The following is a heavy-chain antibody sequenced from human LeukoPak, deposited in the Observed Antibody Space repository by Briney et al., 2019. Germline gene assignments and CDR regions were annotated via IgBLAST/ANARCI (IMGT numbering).Heavy chain of an antibody. V-gene: IGHV4-31*03. CDR1: GGSISSVGYY. Sequence: SETLSLTCTVSGGSISSVGYYWSWIRQHPGKGLEWIGYIYYSGSTYYNPSLKSRVTISVDTSKNQFSLKLSSVTAADTAVYYCVSGSSGWLYFQHWGQGTLVTVSS. CDR2: IYYSGST. J-gene: IGHJ1*01. D-gene: IGHD6-19*01. CDR3: VSGSSGWLYFQH.